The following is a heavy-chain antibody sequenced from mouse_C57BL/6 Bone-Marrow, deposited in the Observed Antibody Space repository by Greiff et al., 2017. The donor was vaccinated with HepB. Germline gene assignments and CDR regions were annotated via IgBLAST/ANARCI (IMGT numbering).Heavy chain of an antibody. J-gene: IGHJ3*01. CDR2: IDPSDSYT. D-gene: IGHD1-1*01. Sequence: VQLQQSGAELVKPGASVKLSCKASGYTFTSYWMQWVKQRPGQGLEWIGEIDPSDSYTNYNQKFKGKATLTVDTSSSTAYMQLSSLTSEDSAVYYCASYGSSLAWFAYWGQGTLVTVSA. CDR3: ASYGSSLAWFAY. CDR1: GYTFTSYW. V-gene: IGHV1-50*01.